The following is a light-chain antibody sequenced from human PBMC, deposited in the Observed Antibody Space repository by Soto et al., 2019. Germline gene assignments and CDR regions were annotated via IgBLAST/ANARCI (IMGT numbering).Light chain of an antibody. V-gene: IGKV3-11*02. CDR3: QYHTDWPPYT. J-gene: IGKJ2*01. CDR1: QSVGRY. CDR2: DSS. Sequence: EMVLTQSPATLSLSPGDRATLSCRASQSVGRYLAWYQQRPGQAPRLLIYDSSNRVTGIPARFSGNGSGRDFTLTISSPEPEDFAVYYCQYHTDWPPYTFGQGTTLEI.